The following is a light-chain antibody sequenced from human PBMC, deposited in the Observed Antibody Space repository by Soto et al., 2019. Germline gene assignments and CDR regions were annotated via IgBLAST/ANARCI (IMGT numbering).Light chain of an antibody. CDR3: SSYVGSKVV. CDR2: EVS. Sequence: QSALTQPPSASGSPGQSVTISCTGTSSDVGDYNYVSWYQQHPGKAPKLMIYEVSKRPSGVPDRFSGSKSGDTASLTVSGLQAEDEADYYCSSYVGSKVVFGGGTKLTVL. J-gene: IGLJ2*01. CDR1: SSDVGDYNY. V-gene: IGLV2-8*01.